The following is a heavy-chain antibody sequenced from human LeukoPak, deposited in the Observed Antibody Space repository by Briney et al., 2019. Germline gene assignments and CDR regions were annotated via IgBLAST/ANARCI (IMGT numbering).Heavy chain of an antibody. J-gene: IGHJ3*02. D-gene: IGHD3-10*01. V-gene: IGHV3-43*02. Sequence: GGSLRLSCAASGFTFDDYAMHWVRQAPGKGLEWVSLISGDGGSTYYADSVKGRFTISRDNSKNTLYLQMNSLRAEDTAVYYCASRRGPALLDAFDIWGQGTMVTVSS. CDR2: ISGDGGST. CDR3: ASRRGPALLDAFDI. CDR1: GFTFDDYA.